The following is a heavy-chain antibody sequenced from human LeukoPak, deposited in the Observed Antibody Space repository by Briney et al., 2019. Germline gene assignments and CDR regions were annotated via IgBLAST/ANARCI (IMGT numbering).Heavy chain of an antibody. D-gene: IGHD3-10*01. CDR3: AQGSHYYGSGSHRRGHYFDY. J-gene: IGHJ4*02. V-gene: IGHV3-30*18. CDR2: ISYDGSNK. CDR1: GITFSTYG. Sequence: GGSLRLSCAASGITFSTYGTHWVRQAPGKGLEWVAVISYDGSNKYYADFVKGRFTISRDNSKNTLYLQMNSLRGEDTAVYYCAQGSHYYGSGSHRRGHYFDYWGQGTLVTVSS.